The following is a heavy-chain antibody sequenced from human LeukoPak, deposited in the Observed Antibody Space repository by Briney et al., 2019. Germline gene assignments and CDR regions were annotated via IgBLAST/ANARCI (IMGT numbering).Heavy chain of an antibody. D-gene: IGHD4-23*01. V-gene: IGHV4-39*01. CDR2: IYYSGST. CDR1: GGSISSSSYY. J-gene: IGHJ4*02. Sequence: SETLSLTCTVSGGSISSSSYYWGWIRQPPGKGLEWIGSIYYSGSTYYNPSLKSRVTISVDTSKNQFSLKLSSVTAADTAVYYCARSLPALRWNDYWGQGTLVTVSS. CDR3: ARSLPALRWNDY.